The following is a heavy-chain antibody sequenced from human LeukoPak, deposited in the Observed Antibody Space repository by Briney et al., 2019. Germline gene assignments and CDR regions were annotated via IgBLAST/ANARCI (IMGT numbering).Heavy chain of an antibody. CDR2: ISWNSGSI. V-gene: IGHV3-9*01. Sequence: PGGSLRLSCAASGFTFDDYAMHWVRQAPGKGLEWVSGISWNSGSIGYADSVKGRFTISRDNAKNSLYLQMNSLRAEDTALYYCAKDKGSGYYYYVMDVWGQGTTVTVSS. CDR3: AKDKGSGYYYYVMDV. J-gene: IGHJ6*02. CDR1: GFTFDDYA. D-gene: IGHD3-10*01.